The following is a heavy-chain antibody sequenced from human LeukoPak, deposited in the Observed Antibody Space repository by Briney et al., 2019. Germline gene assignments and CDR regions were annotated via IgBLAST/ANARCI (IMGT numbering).Heavy chain of an antibody. J-gene: IGHJ4*02. CDR3: AQGYLSGWYPY. D-gene: IGHD6-19*01. Sequence: AGGSLRLSCAVSGFSVSSFGMSWVRQAPGKGLEWISAISVDGESAYYADSVKGQFTISRDNSKNTLYLQLSSLRAKDTAVYYCAQGYLSGWYPYWGLGSLVSVSS. V-gene: IGHV3-23*01. CDR1: GFSVSSFG. CDR2: ISVDGESA.